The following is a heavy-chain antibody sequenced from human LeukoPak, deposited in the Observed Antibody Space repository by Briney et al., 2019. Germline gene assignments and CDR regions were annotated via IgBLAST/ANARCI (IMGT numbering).Heavy chain of an antibody. CDR2: MDPSGSQK. CDR1: GFTFSSYW. D-gene: IGHD1-1*01. Sequence: GGSLRLSCAASGFTFSSYWMSWVRQAPGKGLEWVANMDPSGSQKRYVDSVKGRFIISKDNPGASLYLDMYNLRAEDTAIYYCAIWTSVNYWGQGTLVTVSS. J-gene: IGHJ4*02. CDR3: AIWTSVNY. V-gene: IGHV3-7*01.